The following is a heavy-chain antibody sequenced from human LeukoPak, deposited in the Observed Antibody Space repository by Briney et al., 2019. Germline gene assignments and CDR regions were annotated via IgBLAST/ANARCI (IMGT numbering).Heavy chain of an antibody. CDR2: INPNSGGT. V-gene: IGHV1-2*02. CDR3: ATYYSDTSARD. J-gene: IGHJ4*02. Sequence: ASVKVSCKASGYTFTVYYMHWVRQAPGQGLEWMGWINPNSGGTNYAPKFQGRVTMTRDTSISTAYMELSGLTSDDTAVYFCATYYSDTSARDWGQGTLVTVSS. D-gene: IGHD3-22*01. CDR1: GYTFTVYY.